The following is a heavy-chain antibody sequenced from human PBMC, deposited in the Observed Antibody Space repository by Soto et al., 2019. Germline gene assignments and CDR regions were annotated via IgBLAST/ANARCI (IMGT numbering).Heavy chain of an antibody. CDR3: AYGSSSAWIDK. Sequence: SETLSLTCSVSGDSIRGYHYYCGWIRQAPGKGLEWVGSVYFSGGNSYYNPSLKSRVTISVDTSYNKFFLRLNSVTAADTGVYFCAYGSSSAWIDKWGQGTLVTVSS. J-gene: IGHJ4*02. V-gene: IGHV4-39*01. D-gene: IGHD6-25*01. CDR1: GDSIRGYHYY. CDR2: VYFSGGNS.